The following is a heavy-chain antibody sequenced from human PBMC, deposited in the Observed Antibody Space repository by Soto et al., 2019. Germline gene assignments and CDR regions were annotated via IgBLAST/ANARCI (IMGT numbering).Heavy chain of an antibody. V-gene: IGHV3-23*01. CDR1: GFTFSNYA. J-gene: IGHJ4*02. CDR2: ISSDATKT. Sequence: GGSLRLSCAASGFTFSNYAMTWVRQAPGKGPEWVSTISSDATKTYYADSVKGRFTISRDFSKNTLYLQMSSLRAEGTAIYYCAKDQIWEVPHFFDHWGQGILVTVSS. D-gene: IGHD3-16*01. CDR3: AKDQIWEVPHFFDH.